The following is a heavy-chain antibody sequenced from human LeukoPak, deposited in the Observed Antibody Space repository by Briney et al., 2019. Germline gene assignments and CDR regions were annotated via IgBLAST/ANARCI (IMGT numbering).Heavy chain of an antibody. D-gene: IGHD5-12*01. J-gene: IGHJ4*02. CDR1: GFTFDDYA. CDR3: ARSGIVATTVDY. CDR2: ISWNSGSI. V-gene: IGHV3-9*01. Sequence: GGSLRLSCAASGFTFDDYAMHWVRQAPGKGLEWVSGISWNSGSIGYADSVKDRLTISRDNAKNSLYLQMNSLRAEDTALYYCARSGIVATTVDYWGQGTLVTVSS.